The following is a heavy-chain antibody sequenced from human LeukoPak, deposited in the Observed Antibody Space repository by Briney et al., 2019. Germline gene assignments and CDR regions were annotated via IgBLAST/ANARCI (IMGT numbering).Heavy chain of an antibody. CDR1: GFSFSSYW. Sequence: GGSLRLSCVASGFSFSSYWMSWVRQAPGKGLEWVANIKEDGSEKKYVDSVKGRFTISRDNVKNLVYLEMNSLRGEDTAVYYCAKDIVGGGDDYWGQGTLVTVSS. CDR3: AKDIVGGGDDY. D-gene: IGHD2-21*01. J-gene: IGHJ4*02. CDR2: IKEDGSEK. V-gene: IGHV3-7*01.